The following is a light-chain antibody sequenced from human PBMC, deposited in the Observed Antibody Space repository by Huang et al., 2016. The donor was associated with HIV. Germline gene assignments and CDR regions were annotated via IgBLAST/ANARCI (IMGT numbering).Light chain of an antibody. J-gene: IGKJ3*01. CDR2: AAD. V-gene: IGKV3-15*01. Sequence: ETVMTQSPVTLYVSPGDRASLSCRSSHIVSSHLAWYQQKPGEAPRILIYAADTRATGVPARFSGSGAGTEFTLTISTLQSEDSAVYYCQQYNDFRSTFGPGTRVEIK. CDR3: QQYNDFRST. CDR1: HIVSSH.